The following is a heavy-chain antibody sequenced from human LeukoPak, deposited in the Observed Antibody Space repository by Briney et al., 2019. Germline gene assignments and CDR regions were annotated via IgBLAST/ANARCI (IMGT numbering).Heavy chain of an antibody. Sequence: ASVKVSCKASGYTFTGYYVHWVRQAPGQGLEWMGWINPNSGGTNYAQKFQGRVTMTRDTSISTAYMELSRLRSDDTAVYCCARDKGSGSYYNFDYWGQGTLVTVSS. CDR2: INPNSGGT. CDR1: GYTFTGYY. J-gene: IGHJ4*02. CDR3: ARDKGSGSYYNFDY. V-gene: IGHV1-2*02. D-gene: IGHD3-10*01.